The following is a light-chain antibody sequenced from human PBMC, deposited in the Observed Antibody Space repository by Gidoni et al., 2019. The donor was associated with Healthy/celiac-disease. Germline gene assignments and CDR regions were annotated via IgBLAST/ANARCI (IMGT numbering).Light chain of an antibody. CDR2: GAS. Sequence: EIVLPQSPGTLSLSPGERATLSCRASQSVSSNYLAWYRQKPGQAPRLHIYGASSGATGIPDRFSGSGSGTDFTLTSSRLVPEDFAVYYCQQYGSSPFGGGTKVEIK. CDR3: QQYGSSP. V-gene: IGKV3-20*01. CDR1: QSVSSNY. J-gene: IGKJ4*01.